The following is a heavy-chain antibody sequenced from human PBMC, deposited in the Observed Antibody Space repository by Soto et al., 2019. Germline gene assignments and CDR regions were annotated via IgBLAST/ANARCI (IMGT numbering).Heavy chain of an antibody. CDR3: ARVELRTILEF. J-gene: IGHJ4*02. Sequence: QLQLQESGPGLVKPSETLSLTCSVSGGSLNSGSAYYWGWIRQPPGKGLEWIGNTYYSGSTYYNPSITRRVTIAVDTSRNQFSANLSSVTAADTAVYYSARVELRTILEFWGQGTPVTVAS. D-gene: IGHD1-1*01. V-gene: IGHV4-39*01. CDR2: TYYSGST. CDR1: GGSLNSGSAYY.